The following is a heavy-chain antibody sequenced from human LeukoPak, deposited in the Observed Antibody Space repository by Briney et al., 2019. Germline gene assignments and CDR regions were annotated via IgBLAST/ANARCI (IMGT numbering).Heavy chain of an antibody. D-gene: IGHD6-13*01. V-gene: IGHV4-39*01. CDR1: AGSISSSNYY. CDR3: ARQSTIRAAAGKKGTFDP. CDR2: IYYSGRT. Sequence: PSETLSLTCTVSAGSISSSNYYWGWIRQPPGKGLEWIGSIYYSGRTYYNPSLKSRVTISVDTSKKQFSLKLSSVTAADTAVYYCARQSTIRAAAGKKGTFDPWGQGTLVTVSS. J-gene: IGHJ5*02.